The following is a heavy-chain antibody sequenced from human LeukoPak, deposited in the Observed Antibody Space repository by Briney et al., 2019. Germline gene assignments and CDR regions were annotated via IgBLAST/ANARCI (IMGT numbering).Heavy chain of an antibody. J-gene: IGHJ4*02. V-gene: IGHV4-39*01. D-gene: IGHD6-13*01. CDR3: ARRGITYSSSFFAY. Sequence: PSETLSLTCTVSGDSIGNSNYYWAWVRQPPGKGLEWLESIFYSGSTYYNPSLKSRVTISVDTSKNQFSLNLHSVTAADTATYYCARRGITYSSSFFAYWGQGTLVTVSS. CDR1: GDSIGNSNYY. CDR2: IFYSGST.